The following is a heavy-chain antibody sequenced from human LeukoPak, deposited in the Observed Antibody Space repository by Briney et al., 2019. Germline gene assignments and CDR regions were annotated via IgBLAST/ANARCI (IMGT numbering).Heavy chain of an antibody. D-gene: IGHD4-11*01. CDR2: ISGSGGTT. CDR1: AFTFSSYA. J-gene: IGHJ4*02. Sequence: GGSLRLSCAASAFTFSSYAMGWVRQAPGKGLEWVSAISGSGGTTYYADSVKGRFTISRDNSKNTLYLQMNSLRAEDTAVYYCAKSATVTTYYFDYWGQGTLVTVSS. CDR3: AKSATVTTYYFDY. V-gene: IGHV3-23*01.